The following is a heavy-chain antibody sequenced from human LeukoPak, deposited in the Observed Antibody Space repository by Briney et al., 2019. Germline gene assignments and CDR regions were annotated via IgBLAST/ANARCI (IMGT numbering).Heavy chain of an antibody. CDR2: TSAYNGNT. CDR1: GYTFTSYG. D-gene: IGHD5-18*01. J-gene: IGHJ4*02. CDR3: ARQVDTSMALPDY. V-gene: IGHV1-18*01. Sequence: ASVKVSCKASGYTFTSYGISWVRQAPGQGLEWMGWTSAYNGNTNSAQKVQDRVTLTTDTSTSTAYMELRSLRSDDTAVYYCARQVDTSMALPDYWGQGTLVTVSS.